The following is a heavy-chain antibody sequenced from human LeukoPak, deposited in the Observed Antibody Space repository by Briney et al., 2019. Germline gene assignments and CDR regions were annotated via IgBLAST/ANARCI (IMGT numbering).Heavy chain of an antibody. CDR3: AKDRGGIIVVVPAALEFYFDY. D-gene: IGHD2-2*01. Sequence: PGGSLRLSCAASGFTFSSYGMNWVRQAPGKGLEWVSGISDSGVGTKHADSVKGRFTISRDNSKNTLYLQMNSLRKEDTAMYYCAKDRGGIIVVVPAALEFYFDYWGQGTLVTVSS. V-gene: IGHV3-23*01. J-gene: IGHJ4*02. CDR1: GFTFSSYG. CDR2: ISDSGVGT.